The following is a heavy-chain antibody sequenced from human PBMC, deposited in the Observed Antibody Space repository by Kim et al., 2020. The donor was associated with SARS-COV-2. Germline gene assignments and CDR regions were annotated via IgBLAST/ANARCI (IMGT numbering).Heavy chain of an antibody. D-gene: IGHD3-22*01. Sequence: ASVKVSCKASGYTFTSYGISWVRQAPGQGLEWMGWISAYNGNTNYAQKLQGRVTMTTDTSTSTAYMELRSLRSDDTAVYYCARDDGPEAYYYDGDAFDIWGQGTMLTVSS. J-gene: IGHJ3*02. V-gene: IGHV1-18*04. CDR1: GYTFTSYG. CDR2: ISAYNGNT. CDR3: ARDDGPEAYYYDGDAFDI.